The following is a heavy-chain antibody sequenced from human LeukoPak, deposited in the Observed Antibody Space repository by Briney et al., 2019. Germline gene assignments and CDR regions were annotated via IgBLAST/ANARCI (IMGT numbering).Heavy chain of an antibody. CDR3: AKARVRVIHLLDY. J-gene: IGHJ4*02. CDR1: GFTFSSFA. D-gene: IGHD5-18*01. Sequence: PWGSLRLSCAASGFTFSSFAMSWVRQAPGKGLEWVSAISGSGGSTYYAESVKGRFTISRDNSKNTAYMEMNSRRAEDTAVYYCAKARVRVIHLLDYRGQRTLVTVSS. CDR2: ISGSGGST. V-gene: IGHV3-23*01.